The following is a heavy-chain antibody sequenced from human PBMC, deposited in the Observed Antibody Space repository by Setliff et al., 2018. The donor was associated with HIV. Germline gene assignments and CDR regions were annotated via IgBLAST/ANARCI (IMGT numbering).Heavy chain of an antibody. J-gene: IGHJ4*02. CDR2: IYMTGRT. CDR1: RGSISTYY. D-gene: IGHD3-10*01. CDR3: AKDRDERWFGELLSPFTFDY. Sequence: SETLSLTCTVSRGSISTYYWNWIRQSPGKGLEWVGYIYMTGRTTYNPSLKRRVTMSVDTSKNQISLRLTSVTVADAAVYYCAKDRDERWFGELLSPFTFDYWGQGTLVTVSS. V-gene: IGHV4-4*09.